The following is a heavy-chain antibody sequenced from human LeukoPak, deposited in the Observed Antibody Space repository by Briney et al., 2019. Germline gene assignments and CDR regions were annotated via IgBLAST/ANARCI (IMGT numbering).Heavy chain of an antibody. J-gene: IGHJ1*01. V-gene: IGHV3-23*01. CDR2: IYENGGTT. CDR3: ANFQMVLSEYFQH. D-gene: IGHD6-13*01. Sequence: PGGSLRLSCVGSGFTFRSHAMSWVRQAPEKGLEFVSGIYENGGTTYYADSVKGRFSISRDNSKNTLYLQMNSLRADDTAVYYCANFQMVLSEYFQHWGQGTLVTVSS. CDR1: GFTFRSHA.